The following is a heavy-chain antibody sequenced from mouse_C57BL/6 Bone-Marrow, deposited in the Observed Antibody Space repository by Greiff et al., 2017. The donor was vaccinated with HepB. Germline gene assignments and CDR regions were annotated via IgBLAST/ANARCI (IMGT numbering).Heavy chain of an antibody. CDR2: IRLKSDNYAT. V-gene: IGHV6-3*01. CDR3: TSSLITTFDV. J-gene: IGHJ1*03. Sequence: EVKLVESGGGLVQPGGSMKLSCVASGFTFSNYWMNWVRQSPEKGLEWVAQIRLKSDNYATHYAESVKGRFTISRDDSKSSVYLQMNNLRAEDTGIYYCTSSLITTFDVWGTGTTVTVSS. D-gene: IGHD1-1*01. CDR1: GFTFSNYW.